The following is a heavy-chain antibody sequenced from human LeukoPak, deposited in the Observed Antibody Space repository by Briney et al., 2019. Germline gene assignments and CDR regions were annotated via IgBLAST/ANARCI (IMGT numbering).Heavy chain of an antibody. V-gene: IGHV1-8*01. CDR2: MNPNSGNT. CDR1: GYNFTSYD. J-gene: IGHJ3*02. CDR3: ASFADSDTAMVWAFDI. D-gene: IGHD5-18*01. Sequence: ASVKVSCKASGYNFTSYDINWVRQATGQGLEWMGWMNPNSGNTGYAQKFQGRVTMTRNTSISTAYMELSSLRSEDTAVYYCASFADSDTAMVWAFDIWGQGTMVTVSS.